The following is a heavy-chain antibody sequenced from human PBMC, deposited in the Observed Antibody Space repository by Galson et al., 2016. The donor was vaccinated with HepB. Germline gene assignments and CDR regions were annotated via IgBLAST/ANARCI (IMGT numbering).Heavy chain of an antibody. CDR3: ARGGIAMGLDY. D-gene: IGHD5-24*01. J-gene: IGHJ4*02. V-gene: IGHV4-59*01. Sequence: SETLSLTCTVAGDSFNSDYGSWIRQPPGKGLEWIGYIYYSGSTSYNPSLDSRVTISMDTSKSQFSLQLTSVTAADTAVYYCARGGIAMGLDYWGPGTLVAVSS. CDR2: IYYSGST. CDR1: GDSFNSDY.